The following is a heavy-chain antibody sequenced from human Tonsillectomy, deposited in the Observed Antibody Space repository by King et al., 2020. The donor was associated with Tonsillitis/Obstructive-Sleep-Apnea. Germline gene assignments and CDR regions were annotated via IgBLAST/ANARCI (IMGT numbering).Heavy chain of an antibody. V-gene: IGHV1-69*01. Sequence: VQLVESGAEVKKPGSSVKVSCKASGGTFSSYAISWVRQAPGPGLEWMGGIIPSFGTANYEQKFQGTVTITADESTRTAYMALSSLRSEDTAVDYCASGDIVVVPAAMQYYYYYMAVWAKGPRSPSP. CDR2: IIPSFGTA. D-gene: IGHD2-2*01. CDR3: ASGDIVVVPAAMQYYYYYMAV. J-gene: IGHJ6*03. CDR1: GGTFSSYA.